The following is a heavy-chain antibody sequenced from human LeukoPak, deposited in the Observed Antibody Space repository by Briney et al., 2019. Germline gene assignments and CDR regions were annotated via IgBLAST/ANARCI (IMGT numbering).Heavy chain of an antibody. V-gene: IGHV1-69*13. CDR1: RGTFTNYA. CDR2: IIPIFGTT. CDR3: ATESDYGYYYYMDV. Sequence: GASVKVSCKASRGTFTNYAISWVRQAPGQGLEWMGGIIPIFGTTNYAHRFQGRVTITADESTSTAYMELNSLKSEDTAVYYCATESDYGYYYYMDVWGKGTTVTISS. D-gene: IGHD4-17*01. J-gene: IGHJ6*03.